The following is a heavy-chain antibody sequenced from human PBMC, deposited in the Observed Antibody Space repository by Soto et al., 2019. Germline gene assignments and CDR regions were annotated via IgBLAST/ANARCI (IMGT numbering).Heavy chain of an antibody. J-gene: IGHJ6*02. CDR1: GGSISSYY. Sequence: CLTCTVSGGSISSYYWSWIRQPPGKGLEWIGYIYYSGSTNYNPSLKSRVTISVDTSKYQFSLKLSSVTAADTAVYYCARATAATAAIYYYYYGLDVWGQGNTVTVSS. CDR2: IYYSGST. V-gene: IGHV4-59*01. CDR3: ARATAATAAIYYYYYGLDV. D-gene: IGHD6-13*01.